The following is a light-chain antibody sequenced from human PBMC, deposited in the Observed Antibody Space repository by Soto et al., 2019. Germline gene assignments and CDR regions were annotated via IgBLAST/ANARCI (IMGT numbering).Light chain of an antibody. CDR2: EVS. CDR1: SSDVGGYNY. V-gene: IGLV2-14*01. CDR3: SSYTSSSTGV. J-gene: IGLJ1*01. Sequence: QSVLTQPASVSGSPGQSITIYCTGTSSDVGGYNYVSWYQQHPGKAPKLMIYEVSNRPSGVSNRFSGSKSGNTASLTISGLQAEDEAAYYCSSYTSSSTGVFGTGTKLTVL.